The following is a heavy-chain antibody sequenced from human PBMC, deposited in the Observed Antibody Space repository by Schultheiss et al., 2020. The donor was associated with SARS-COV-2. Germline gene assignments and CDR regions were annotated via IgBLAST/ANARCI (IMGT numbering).Heavy chain of an antibody. V-gene: IGHV1-2*04. D-gene: IGHD3-22*01. J-gene: IGHJ6*02. Sequence: ASVKVSCKASGYTFTSYYMHWVRQTPGQGLEWMGWINPNSGGTYYAQKFQGWVTMTRDTSISTAYMELSRLRSDDTAVYYCARDSSGQYYYYGMDVWGQGTTVTVSS. CDR1: GYTFTSYY. CDR2: INPNSGGT. CDR3: ARDSSGQYYYYGMDV.